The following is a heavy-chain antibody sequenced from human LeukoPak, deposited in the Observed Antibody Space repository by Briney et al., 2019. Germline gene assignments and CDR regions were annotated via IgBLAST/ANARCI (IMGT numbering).Heavy chain of an antibody. V-gene: IGHV4-4*09. Sequence: SETLSLTCTVSGGSLNGYYWRWIRQPPGKGLECIGYIHSSEGTAHSASLKSRLTISLDTSKNQFSLTLSSVTAADTAVYVGAARVYGEGMIVWGKGTTFTVSP. CDR2: IHSSEGT. CDR3: AARVYGEGMIV. CDR1: GGSLNGYY. D-gene: IGHD4-17*01. J-gene: IGHJ6*04.